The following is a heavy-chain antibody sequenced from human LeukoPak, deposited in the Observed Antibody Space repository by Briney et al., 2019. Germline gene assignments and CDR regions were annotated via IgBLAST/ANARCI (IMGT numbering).Heavy chain of an antibody. CDR2: IYYSGGT. Sequence: SETLSLTCAVYDGSFSSYYWSWIRQPPGKGLEWIGFIYYSGGTNYNPSLKSRVTISVDTSKNQFSLKLSSVTAADTAVYYCARDHPDTDYGDYEGPYYYYYMDVWGKGTTVTISS. CDR1: DGSFSSYY. V-gene: IGHV4-59*12. J-gene: IGHJ6*03. CDR3: ARDHPDTDYGDYEGPYYYYYMDV. D-gene: IGHD4-17*01.